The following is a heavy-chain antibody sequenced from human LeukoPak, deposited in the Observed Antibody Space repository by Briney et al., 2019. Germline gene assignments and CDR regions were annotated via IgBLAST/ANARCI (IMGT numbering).Heavy chain of an antibody. Sequence: SETLSLTRAVYGGSFSGYYWSWIRQPPGKGLEWIGEINHSGSTNYNPSLKSRVTISVDTSKNQFSLKLSSVTAADTAVYYCARGRYSHGYWGQGTLVTVSS. CDR2: INHSGST. CDR3: ARGRYSHGY. J-gene: IGHJ4*02. CDR1: GGSFSGYY. D-gene: IGHD2-15*01. V-gene: IGHV4-34*01.